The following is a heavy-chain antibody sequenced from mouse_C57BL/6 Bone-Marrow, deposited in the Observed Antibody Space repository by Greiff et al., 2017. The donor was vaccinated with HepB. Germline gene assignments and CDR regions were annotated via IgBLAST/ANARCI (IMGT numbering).Heavy chain of an antibody. J-gene: IGHJ3*01. CDR1: GYSFTGYY. D-gene: IGHD1-1*02. Sequence: EVMLVESGPELVKPGASVKISCKASGYSFTGYYMNWVKQSPEKSLEWIGEINPSTGGTTYNQKFKAKATLTVDKSSSTAYMQLKSLTSEDSAVYYCALWSFAYWGQGTLVTVSA. V-gene: IGHV1-42*01. CDR3: ALWSFAY. CDR2: INPSTGGT.